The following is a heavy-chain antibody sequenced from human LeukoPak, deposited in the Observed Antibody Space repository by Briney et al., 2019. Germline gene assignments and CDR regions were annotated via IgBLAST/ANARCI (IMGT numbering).Heavy chain of an antibody. CDR1: GFSLSTTGVA. J-gene: IGHJ4*02. Sequence: SGPTLVKPTQTLTLTCTFSGFSLSTTGVAVAWIRQPPGKALEWLAVTYWNNDKSYSPSLKNRLTITQDTSKNQVILIMANMDPVDTGTYYCAHRNYQLLGAFDYWGQGTLVTVSS. D-gene: IGHD2-2*01. CDR2: TYWNNDK. V-gene: IGHV2-5*01. CDR3: AHRNYQLLGAFDY.